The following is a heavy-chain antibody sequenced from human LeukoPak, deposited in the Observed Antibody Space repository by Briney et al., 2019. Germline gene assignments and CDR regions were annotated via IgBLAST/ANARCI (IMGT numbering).Heavy chain of an antibody. D-gene: IGHD2-21*01. V-gene: IGHV3-7*01. J-gene: IGHJ4*02. CDR1: GFAFSSYW. Sequence: PGGSLRLSSEASGFAFSSYWASWVRQAPGKGLEWVANINQDGNSQNYVDSVRGRFTISKDNAKNSVYLQMNSLRAEDTAVYYCARSLWPEDYWGQGILVTVSS. CDR3: ARSLWPEDY. CDR2: INQDGNSQ.